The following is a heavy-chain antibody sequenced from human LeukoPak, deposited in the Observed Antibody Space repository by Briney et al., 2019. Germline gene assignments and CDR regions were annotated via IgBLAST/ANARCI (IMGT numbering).Heavy chain of an antibody. CDR1: GGSISSSNW. CDR2: IYHSGST. CDR3: ARDVLWFGDPRMDGMDV. D-gene: IGHD3-10*01. V-gene: IGHV4-4*02. Sequence: PSGTLSLTCAVSGGSISSSNWWSWVRQPPGKGLEWIGEIYHSGSTNYNPSLKSRVTISVDKSKNQFSLKLSSVTAADTAVYYCARDVLWFGDPRMDGMDVWGKGTTVTVSS. J-gene: IGHJ6*04.